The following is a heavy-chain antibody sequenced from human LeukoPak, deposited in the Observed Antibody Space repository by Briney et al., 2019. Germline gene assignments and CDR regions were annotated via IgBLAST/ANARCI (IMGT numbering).Heavy chain of an antibody. V-gene: IGHV3-53*01. Sequence: GGSLRLSCAASGFTVSSNYVSWVRQAPGKGLEWVSVIYSGGSTYYADSVKGRFTISRDNSKNTLYLQMNSLRAEDTAVYYCARDLGGGYFDYWGQGTLVTVSS. CDR3: ARDLGGGYFDY. CDR1: GFTVSSNY. J-gene: IGHJ4*02. D-gene: IGHD3-16*01. CDR2: IYSGGST.